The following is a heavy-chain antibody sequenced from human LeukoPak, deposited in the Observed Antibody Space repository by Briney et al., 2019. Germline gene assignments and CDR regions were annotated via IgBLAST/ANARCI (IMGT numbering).Heavy chain of an antibody. CDR3: ARDEIRTSGIVGVTWWFDP. Sequence: SETLSLTCAVYGGSFSGYYWSWIRQPPGKGLEWIGEINHSGSTNYNPSLKSRVTISVDTSKNQFSLKLSSVTAADTAVYYCARDEIRTSGIVGVTWWFDPWGQGTLVTVSS. CDR1: GGSFSGYY. V-gene: IGHV4-34*01. CDR2: INHSGST. J-gene: IGHJ5*02. D-gene: IGHD1-26*01.